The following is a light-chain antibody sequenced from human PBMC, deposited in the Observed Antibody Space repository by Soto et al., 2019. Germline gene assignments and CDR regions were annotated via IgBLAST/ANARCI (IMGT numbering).Light chain of an antibody. V-gene: IGLV7-43*01. CDR1: TGAVTSGHY. CDR3: LLYYGGAVI. J-gene: IGLJ2*01. CDR2: STD. Sequence: QAVVTQEPSLTVSPGGTVTLTCASSTGAVTSGHYTNWLQQKPGQAPRALIYSTDTKHSWTPARFSGSLLGGKAALTLSGAXXEDEADYYCLLYYGGAVIFGGGTKLTVL.